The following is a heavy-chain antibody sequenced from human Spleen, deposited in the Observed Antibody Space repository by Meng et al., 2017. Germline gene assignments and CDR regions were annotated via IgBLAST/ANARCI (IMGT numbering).Heavy chain of an antibody. D-gene: IGHD2-15*01. CDR1: GFTVHIYT. V-gene: IGHV3-21*01. CDR3: ARGFCRGGSCYHAFDI. CDR2: ISSSSSYI. Sequence: GESLKISCAASGFTVHIYTMNWVRQAPGKGLEWVSSISSSSSYIYYADSVKGRFTISRDNAKNSLYLQMNSLRVEDTAVYSCARGFCRGGSCYHAFDIWGQGTMVTVSS. J-gene: IGHJ3*02.